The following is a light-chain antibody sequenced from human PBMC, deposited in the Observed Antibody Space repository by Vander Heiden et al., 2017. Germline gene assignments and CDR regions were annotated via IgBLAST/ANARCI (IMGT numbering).Light chain of an antibody. V-gene: IGKV1-13*02. J-gene: IGKJ2*01. CDR3: QRFKSYPHT. CDR2: DAS. Sequence: SITCRASQGVRSALAWYQQKPGQAPNLLIYDASSLQRGVPTRFTGGGSGTDFTLTISSLHPEDVATYYCQRFKSYPHTFGQGTKLEIK. CDR1: QGVRSA.